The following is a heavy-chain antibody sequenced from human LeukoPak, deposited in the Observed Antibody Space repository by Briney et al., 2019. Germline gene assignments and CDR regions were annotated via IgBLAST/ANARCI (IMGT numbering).Heavy chain of an antibody. J-gene: IGHJ5*02. CDR3: ARAEGGYCSGGSCVPNTRWFDP. Sequence: SETLSLTCAVYGGSFSGYYWSWIRQPPGKGLEWIGEINHSGSTNYNPSLKSRVTISVDTPKNQFSLKLSSVTAADTAVYYCARAEGGYCSGGSCVPNTRWFDPWGQGTLVTVSS. CDR1: GGSFSGYY. V-gene: IGHV4-34*01. D-gene: IGHD2-15*01. CDR2: INHSGST.